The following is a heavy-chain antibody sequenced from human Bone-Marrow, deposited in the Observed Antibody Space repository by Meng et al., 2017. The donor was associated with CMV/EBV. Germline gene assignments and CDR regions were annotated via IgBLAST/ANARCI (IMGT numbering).Heavy chain of an antibody. CDR2: INWNGGST. V-gene: IGHV3-20*04. Sequence: GESLKISCAASGFTFDDYGMSWVRQTPGKGLEWVSGINWNGGSTGYADSVKGRFTISRDNAKNSLYPQMNSLRAEDTALYYCARDRGVGGYRYGRYYYFGMDVWDRGTTVTVSS. CDR3: ARDRGVGGYRYGRYYYFGMDV. D-gene: IGHD5-18*01. CDR1: GFTFDDYG. J-gene: IGHJ6*02.